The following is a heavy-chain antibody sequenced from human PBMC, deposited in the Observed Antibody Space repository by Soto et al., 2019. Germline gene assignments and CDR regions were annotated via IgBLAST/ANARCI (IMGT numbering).Heavy chain of an antibody. J-gene: IGHJ6*03. CDR2: ISGSGGST. D-gene: IGHD3-10*01. CDR3: AKDTLLRGSGSPCYMDV. CDR1: GFTFSSYA. V-gene: IGHV3-23*01. Sequence: EVQLLESGGGLVQPGGSLRLSCAASGFTFSSYAMSWVRQAPGKGLEWVSAISGSGGSTYYADSVKGRFTISRDNSKNTLYLQMNSLRAEDTAVYYCAKDTLLRGSGSPCYMDVWGKGTTVTVSS.